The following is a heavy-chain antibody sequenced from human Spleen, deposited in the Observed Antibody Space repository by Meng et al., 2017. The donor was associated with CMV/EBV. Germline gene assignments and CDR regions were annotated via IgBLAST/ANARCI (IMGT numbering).Heavy chain of an antibody. CDR2: IKQDGSEK. CDR3: AREGGSSGWYDYYYYGMDV. D-gene: IGHD6-19*01. Sequence: GESLKISCAASGFTSSSYWMSWVRQAPGKGLEWVANIKQDGSEKYYVDSVKGRFTISRDNAKNSLYLQMNSLRAEDTAVYYCAREGGSSGWYDYYYYGMDVWGQGTTVTVSS. V-gene: IGHV3-7*01. CDR1: GFTSSSYW. J-gene: IGHJ6*02.